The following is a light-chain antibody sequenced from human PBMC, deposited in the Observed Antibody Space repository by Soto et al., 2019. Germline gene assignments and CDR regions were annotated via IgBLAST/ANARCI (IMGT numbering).Light chain of an antibody. CDR1: QSVSSC. CDR3: QQRSNRLLT. Sequence: EIVLTQSRATLSLSPWVRATLSCRARQSVSSCLAWYQQKPGQAPRLLIYDTSNRATDIPARFSGSGSGTDFTLTISSLEPEDFAVYYCQQRSNRLLTFGGGTKVEIK. CDR2: DTS. J-gene: IGKJ4*01. V-gene: IGKV3-11*01.